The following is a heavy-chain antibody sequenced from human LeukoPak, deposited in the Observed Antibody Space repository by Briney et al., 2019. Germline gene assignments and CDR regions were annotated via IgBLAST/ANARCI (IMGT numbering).Heavy chain of an antibody. D-gene: IGHD1-1*01. CDR1: GFTFGSYW. CDR3: AARLITTTGFDN. Sequence: QPGGSLRLSCAASGFTFGSYWMHWVRQTPEKGLVWVSRIKSDGTNTAYADPVKGRFTISRDNAKNTLYLQMNSLRAEDTAVYYCAARLITTTGFDNWGQGSLVIVSS. V-gene: IGHV3-74*03. J-gene: IGHJ4*02. CDR2: IKSDGTNT.